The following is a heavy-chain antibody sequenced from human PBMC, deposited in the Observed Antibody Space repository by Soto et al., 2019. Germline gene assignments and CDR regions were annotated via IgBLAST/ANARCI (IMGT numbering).Heavy chain of an antibody. CDR1: GGSISSYY. J-gene: IGHJ6*03. D-gene: IGHD4-4*01. CDR3: ARSIPVDYRKAYYYYYYMDV. V-gene: IGHV4-59*01. CDR2: IYYSGST. Sequence: SETLSLTCTVSGGSISSYYWSWIRQPPGKGLEWIGYIYYSGSTNYNPSLKSRVTISVDTSKNQFSLKLSSVTAADTAVYYCARSIPVDYRKAYYYYYYMDVWGKGTTVTVSS.